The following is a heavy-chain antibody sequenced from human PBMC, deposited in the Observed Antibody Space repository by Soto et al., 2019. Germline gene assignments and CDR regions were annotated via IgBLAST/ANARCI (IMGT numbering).Heavy chain of an antibody. CDR3: AREFRWNDVDLDY. J-gene: IGHJ4*02. V-gene: IGHV3-21*01. Sequence: LRLSCAASGFTFNTYSMNLVRQAPGKGLEWVSSISSGSSYIYYADSVRGRFTVSRDNAKNSLWLQMTSLRAEDTAVYYCAREFRWNDVDLDYWGQGTLVTVSS. CDR2: ISSGSSYI. D-gene: IGHD1-1*01. CDR1: GFTFNTYS.